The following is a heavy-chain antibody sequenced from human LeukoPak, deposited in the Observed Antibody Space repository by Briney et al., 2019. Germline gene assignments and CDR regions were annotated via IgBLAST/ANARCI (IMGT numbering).Heavy chain of an antibody. D-gene: IGHD3-22*01. CDR3: ARFTMIALFDD. CDR2: IYHAGIT. J-gene: IGHJ4*02. Sequence: SETLSLTCSVSGYSISSGYSISSGYYWVWIRQPPGKGLEWIGSIYHAGITYYNSSLKSRVTISIDTSKNQFSPKLSSATAADTALYYCARFTMIALFDDWGQGTLVTVSS. V-gene: IGHV4-38-2*02. CDR1: GYSISSGYSISSGYY.